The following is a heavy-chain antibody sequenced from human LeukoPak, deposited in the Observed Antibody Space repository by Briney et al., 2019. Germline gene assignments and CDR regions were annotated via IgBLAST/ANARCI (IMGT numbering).Heavy chain of an antibody. J-gene: IGHJ1*01. D-gene: IGHD2-2*02. Sequence: PSETLSLTCAVSGYSISSGYYWGWIRQPPGQGLEWIGTIYHSGSTYYNPSLKSRVTISVDTSKNQLSLKLSSVTAADTAVYYCAVGYCSSTSCYREYFQHWGQGTLVTVSS. CDR3: AVGYCSSTSCYREYFQH. CDR2: IYHSGST. V-gene: IGHV4-38-2*01. CDR1: GYSISSGYY.